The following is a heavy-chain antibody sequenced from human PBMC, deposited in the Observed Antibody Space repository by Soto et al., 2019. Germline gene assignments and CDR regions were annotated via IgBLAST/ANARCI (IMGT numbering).Heavy chain of an antibody. CDR2: INHSGST. J-gene: IGHJ4*02. D-gene: IGHD6-6*01. V-gene: IGHV4-34*01. CDR3: ARMHSSSIPFDY. Sequence: QVQLQQWGAGLLKPSETLSLTCAVYGGSFSGYYWSWIRQPPGKGLEWIGEINHSGSTNYNPSLKSRVTISVDTSKNQFSLKLSSVTAADTAVYYCARMHSSSIPFDYWGQGTLLTVSS. CDR1: GGSFSGYY.